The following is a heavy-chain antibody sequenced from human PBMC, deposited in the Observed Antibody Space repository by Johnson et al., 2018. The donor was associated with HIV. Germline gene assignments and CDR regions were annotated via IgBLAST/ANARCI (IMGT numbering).Heavy chain of an antibody. Sequence: LLVESGGGVVQPGRSLRLSCAASGFTFSSYGMHWVRQAPGKGLEWVAILPYDGSNKYYADSVQGRFTISRDSSEKTLYLQMNSLRPEDKAVYYCARGLELYLDLGWDDAFDIWGQGTMVTVSS. D-gene: IGHD1-26*01. CDR2: LPYDGSNK. CDR3: ARGLELYLDLGWDDAFDI. CDR1: GFTFSSYG. V-gene: IGHV3-30*19. J-gene: IGHJ3*02.